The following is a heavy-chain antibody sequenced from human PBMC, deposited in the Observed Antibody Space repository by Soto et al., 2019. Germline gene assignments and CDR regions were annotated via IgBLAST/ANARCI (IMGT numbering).Heavy chain of an antibody. V-gene: IGHV1-24*01. CDR1: GYTLTELS. J-gene: IGHJ5*02. D-gene: IGHD2-15*01. Sequence: ASVKVSCKVSGYTLTELSMHWVRQAPGKGLEWMGGFDPEDGETIYAQKFQGRVTMTEDTSTDTAYMELSSLGSEDTAVYYCATDSGRYCSGGSCYPAFDPWGQGTLVTVSS. CDR2: FDPEDGET. CDR3: ATDSGRYCSGGSCYPAFDP.